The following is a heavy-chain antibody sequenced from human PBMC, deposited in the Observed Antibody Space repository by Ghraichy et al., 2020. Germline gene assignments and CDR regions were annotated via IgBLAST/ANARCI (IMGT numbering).Heavy chain of an antibody. CDR3: ARSRAFGVVKGAFDY. D-gene: IGHD3-3*01. Sequence: ESLNISCTVSGGSISSYYWSWIRQPAGKGLEWIGRIYTSGSTNYNPSLKSRVTMSVDTSKNQFSLKLSSVTAADTAVYYCARSRAFGVVKGAFDYWGQGTLVTVSS. CDR2: IYTSGST. V-gene: IGHV4-4*07. J-gene: IGHJ4*02. CDR1: GGSISSYY.